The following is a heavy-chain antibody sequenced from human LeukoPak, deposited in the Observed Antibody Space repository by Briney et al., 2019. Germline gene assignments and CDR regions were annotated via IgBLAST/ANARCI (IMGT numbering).Heavy chain of an antibody. Sequence: TSQTLSLTCTVSGGSISSGGYYWSWIRQHPGKGLEWIGYIYYSGSTYYNPSLKIRVTISVDTSKNQFSLKLSSVTAADTAVYYCARSIAARHFDLWGRGTLVTVSS. V-gene: IGHV4-31*03. CDR2: IYYSGST. J-gene: IGHJ2*01. D-gene: IGHD6-6*01. CDR3: ARSIAARHFDL. CDR1: GGSISSGGYY.